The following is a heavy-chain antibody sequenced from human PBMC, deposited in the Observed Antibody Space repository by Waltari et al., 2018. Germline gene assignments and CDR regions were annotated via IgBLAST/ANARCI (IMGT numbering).Heavy chain of an antibody. D-gene: IGHD3-10*01. CDR3: AREGVIRGAYDAFDV. Sequence: QVQLQQSGPGLVKPSQTLSLTCAISGDIVTSTKATWNWIRQSPLRGLEWLGRALCTSRCFNDYALSVKSRITFSLDTSKNQFSLHLNSVTPEDTAVYYCAREGVIRGAYDAFDVWGQGTKVTVSS. CDR1: GDIVTSTKAT. J-gene: IGHJ3*01. CDR2: ALCTSRCFN. V-gene: IGHV6-1*01.